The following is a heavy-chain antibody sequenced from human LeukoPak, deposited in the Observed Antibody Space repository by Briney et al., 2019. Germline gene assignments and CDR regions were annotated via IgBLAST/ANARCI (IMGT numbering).Heavy chain of an antibody. CDR1: GGTFSSYA. CDR2: IIPIFGTA. D-gene: IGHD3-22*01. Sequence: SMKVSCKASGGTFSSYAISWVRQAPGQGLEWMGGIIPIFGTANYAQKFQGRVTITADESTSTAYMELSSLRSEDTAVYYCARPAYYYDSSGYPFDYWGQGTLVTVSS. V-gene: IGHV1-69*01. CDR3: ARPAYYYDSSGYPFDY. J-gene: IGHJ4*02.